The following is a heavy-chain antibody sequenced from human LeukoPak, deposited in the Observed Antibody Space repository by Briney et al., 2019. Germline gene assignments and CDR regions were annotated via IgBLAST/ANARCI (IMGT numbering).Heavy chain of an antibody. J-gene: IGHJ5*01. Sequence: GEALEISCKGSGYSFANYWIGWVRQIPGKGLGWLGILYPVDSHTRYSPSFQDQVTISLDKSISAAHLQWSRLKASDTDMYYCARGPYAYTSSATLGSYTCFDSWGQGSLLTVSS. V-gene: IGHV5-51*01. CDR1: GYSFANYW. CDR2: LYPVDSHT. D-gene: IGHD2-2*02. CDR3: ARGPYAYTSSATLGSYTCFDS.